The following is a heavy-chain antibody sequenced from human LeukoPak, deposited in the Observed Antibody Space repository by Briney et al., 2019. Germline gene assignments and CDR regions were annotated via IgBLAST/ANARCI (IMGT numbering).Heavy chain of an antibody. CDR1: GYTFTGYY. CDR2: INPNSGGT. Sequence: GASVKVSCKASGYTFTGYYMHWVRQAPGQGLEWMGWINPNSGGTNYAQKFQGRVTMTRNTSISTAYMELSRLRSDDTAVYYCARVGGLSVCYDSSDYYVYWGQGTLVTVSS. D-gene: IGHD3-22*01. V-gene: IGHV1-2*02. J-gene: IGHJ4*02. CDR3: ARVGGLSVCYDSSDYYVY.